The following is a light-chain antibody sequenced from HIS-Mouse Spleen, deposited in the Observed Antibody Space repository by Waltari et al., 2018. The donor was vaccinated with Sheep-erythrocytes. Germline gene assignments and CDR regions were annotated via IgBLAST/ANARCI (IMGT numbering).Light chain of an antibody. CDR3: SSYAGSNNWV. CDR2: EVS. CDR1: SSDVDGYNY. Sequence: QSALTQPPSASGSPGQSVTISCPGTSSDVDGYNYVPWYQQHPGKAPKLMIYEVSKRPSGVPDRFSGSKSGNTASLTVSGLQAEDEADYYCSSYAGSNNWVFGGGTKLTVL. J-gene: IGLJ3*02. V-gene: IGLV2-8*01.